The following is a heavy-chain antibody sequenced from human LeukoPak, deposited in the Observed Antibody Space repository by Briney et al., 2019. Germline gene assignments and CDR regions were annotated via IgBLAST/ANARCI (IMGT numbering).Heavy chain of an antibody. CDR1: GYMFTTSF. CDR2: IIPIFGTA. Sequence: SVKVSCKASGYMFTTSFMHWVRQAPGQGLEWMGGIIPIFGTANYAQKFQGRVTITADESTSTAYMELSSLRSEDTAVYYCARLGYCSGGSCPDYWGQGTLVTVSS. V-gene: IGHV1-69*13. J-gene: IGHJ4*02. D-gene: IGHD2-15*01. CDR3: ARLGYCSGGSCPDY.